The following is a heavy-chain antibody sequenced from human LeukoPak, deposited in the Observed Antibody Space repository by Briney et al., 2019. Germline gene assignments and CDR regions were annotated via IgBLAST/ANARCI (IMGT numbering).Heavy chain of an antibody. J-gene: IGHJ6*02. D-gene: IGHD3-16*02. Sequence: GASVKVSCKASGYTFTSYGISWVRQAPGQGLEWMGWISAYNGNTNYAQKLQGRVTMTTDTSTSTAYMELRSLRSDDTAVYYCARKISDYVWGSYRYTNHYGMGVWGQGTTVTVSS. V-gene: IGHV1-18*01. CDR2: ISAYNGNT. CDR3: ARKISDYVWGSYRYTNHYGMGV. CDR1: GYTFTSYG.